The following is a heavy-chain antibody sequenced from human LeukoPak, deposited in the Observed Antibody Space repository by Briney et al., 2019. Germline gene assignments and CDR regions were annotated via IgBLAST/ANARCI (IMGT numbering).Heavy chain of an antibody. Sequence: ASVKVSRKASGGTFSSYAISWVRQAPGQGLEWMGRIIPILGIANYAQKFQGRVTITADKSTSTAYMELSSLRSEDTAVYYCAREPDSYYYDSSGPPGYFDYWGQGTLVTVSS. J-gene: IGHJ4*02. CDR2: IIPILGIA. D-gene: IGHD3-22*01. CDR3: AREPDSYYYDSSGPPGYFDY. CDR1: GGTFSSYA. V-gene: IGHV1-69*04.